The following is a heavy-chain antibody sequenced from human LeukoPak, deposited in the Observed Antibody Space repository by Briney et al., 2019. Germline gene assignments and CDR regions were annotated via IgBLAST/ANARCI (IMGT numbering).Heavy chain of an antibody. D-gene: IGHD2-2*01. CDR3: ARDGPTAAPFDY. CDR2: INPSGGST. V-gene: IGHV1-46*01. Sequence: VASVKVSFKASGYRFTSYDMRWVRQAPGQGLEWMGIINPSGGSTSYAQRFQGRVAMTRDTSTTTVYMEVNSLTSEDTAVYFCARDGPTAAPFDYWGQGTLVTVSS. J-gene: IGHJ4*02. CDR1: GYRFTSYD.